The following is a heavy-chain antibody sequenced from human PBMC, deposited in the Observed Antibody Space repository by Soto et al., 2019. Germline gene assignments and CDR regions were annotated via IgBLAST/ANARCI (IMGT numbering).Heavy chain of an antibody. J-gene: IGHJ3*01. CDR1: GGTFSSYV. CDR2: IVPIFGSI. D-gene: IGHD1-26*01. V-gene: IGHV1-69*06. CDR3: ASRERVDAFDV. Sequence: QVQLVQSGAEVKKPGSSVKVSCKASGGTFSSYVITLVRQAPGQGLEWMGGIVPIFGSINLAQKFRGRLTITPDKSTSTVYMELSSLTSEETAVYSCASRERVDAFDVWGQGTMVTVSS.